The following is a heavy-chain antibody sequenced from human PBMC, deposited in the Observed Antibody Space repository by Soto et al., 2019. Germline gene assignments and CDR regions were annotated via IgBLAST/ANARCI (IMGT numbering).Heavy chain of an antibody. CDR2: SIPIFGTA. J-gene: IGHJ6*02. D-gene: IGHD2-15*01. V-gene: IGHV1-69*12. CDR3: GSGPVAAMAFGMDV. CDR1: GGTFSSYA. Sequence: QVQLVQSGAGVKKPGSSVKVSCKASGGTFSSYAISWVRQAPGQGLEWMGGSIPIFGTANYAQKFQGRVTITADEPTSQASMEESSLRSEGAAVYYCGSGPVAAMAFGMDVWRQGPTVTVS.